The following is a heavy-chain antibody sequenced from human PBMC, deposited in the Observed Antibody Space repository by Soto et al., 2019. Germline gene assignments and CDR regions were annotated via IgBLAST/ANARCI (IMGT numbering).Heavy chain of an antibody. Sequence: ASVKVSCKASGYTFTSYGISWVRQAPGQGLEWMGWISAYNGNTNYAQKLQGRVTMTTDTSTSTAYMELRSLRSDDTAVYYCASIVGATKSGWFDPWGQGTLVTVSS. D-gene: IGHD1-26*01. CDR2: ISAYNGNT. CDR1: GYTFTSYG. V-gene: IGHV1-18*01. CDR3: ASIVGATKSGWFDP. J-gene: IGHJ5*02.